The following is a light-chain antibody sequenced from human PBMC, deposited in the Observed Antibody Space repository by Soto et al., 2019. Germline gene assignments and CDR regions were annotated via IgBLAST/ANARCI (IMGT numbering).Light chain of an antibody. CDR3: QQYNRYPWT. Sequence: DIQMTQSPSTLSASVGDRVTITCRASQSINRRLAWYQQKPGKAPNLLIYDASTLESGVPARFSGGDSGTEITLTISSLQPEYFKTFYCQQYNRYPWTFGQGTKVEIK. J-gene: IGKJ1*01. CDR2: DAS. V-gene: IGKV1-5*01. CDR1: QSINRR.